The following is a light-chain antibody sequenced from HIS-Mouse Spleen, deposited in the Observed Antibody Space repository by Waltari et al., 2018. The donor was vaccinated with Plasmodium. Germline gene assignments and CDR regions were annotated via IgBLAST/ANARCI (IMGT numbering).Light chain of an antibody. Sequence: SYELTQPPSVSVSPGQTARITCSGDASPKKYAYWYPQKSCQAPVLAIYEDSKRPSGIPERFSGSSSGTMATLTISGAQVEDEADYYCYSTDSSGNHRVFGGGTKLTVL. CDR1: ASPKKY. CDR3: YSTDSSGNHRV. V-gene: IGLV3-10*01. CDR2: EDS. J-gene: IGLJ3*02.